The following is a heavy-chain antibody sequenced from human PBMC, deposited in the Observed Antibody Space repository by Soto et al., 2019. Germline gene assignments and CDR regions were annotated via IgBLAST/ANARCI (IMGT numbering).Heavy chain of an antibody. D-gene: IGHD2-8*01. CDR1: GYTFTSYA. J-gene: IGHJ4*01. V-gene: IGHV1-3*01. CDR2: INAGNGNT. Sequence: ASVKVSCKASGYTFTSYAMHWVRQAPGQRLEWMGWINAGNGNTKYSQKFQGRVTITRDTSASTAYMELSSLRSEDTAVYYCANYRLRDKPWGMDYWGQGTQVTVSS. CDR3: ANYRLRDKPWGMDY.